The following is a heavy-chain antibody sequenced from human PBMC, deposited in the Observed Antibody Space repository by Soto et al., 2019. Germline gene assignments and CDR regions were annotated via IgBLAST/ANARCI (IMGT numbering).Heavy chain of an antibody. D-gene: IGHD3-16*01. V-gene: IGHV1-69*01. Sequence: QVQLGQSGAEVKKPGSSVKVSCKSSGGSFRTYAISWVRQAPGQGLEWMGSIMAVFGSATYAQRFQGRVILTAEESTTTSYLELSGLQPGDAAVYFCATSRGFYEAMEVWGQGTTVTVSS. CDR3: ATSRGFYEAMEV. J-gene: IGHJ6*02. CDR1: GGSFRTYA. CDR2: IMAVFGSA.